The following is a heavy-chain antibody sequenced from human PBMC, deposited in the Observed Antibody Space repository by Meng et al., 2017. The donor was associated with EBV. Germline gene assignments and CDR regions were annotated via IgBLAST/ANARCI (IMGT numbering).Heavy chain of an antibody. Sequence: QVQLVQSGAEVKKRGASVKVSCKASGYTFTGYYLHWVRQSPGQGLEWMGRINPTSGGTNYVQKFQGRVTMTRDTSISTAYMELTGLRSGDTAVYYCASGNFTDHWGQGTLVTVSS. CDR2: INPTSGGT. J-gene: IGHJ4*02. D-gene: IGHD3-3*01. CDR3: ASGNFTDH. V-gene: IGHV1-2*06. CDR1: GYTFTGYY.